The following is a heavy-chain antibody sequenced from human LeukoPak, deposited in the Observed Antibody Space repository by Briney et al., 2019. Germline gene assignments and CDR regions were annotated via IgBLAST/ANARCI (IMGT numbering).Heavy chain of an antibody. J-gene: IGHJ6*02. CDR3: ARGSDSSGSYYYYGMDV. CDR1: GYTFTSYY. CDR2: INPSGGST. D-gene: IGHD6-19*01. V-gene: IGHV1-46*01. Sequence: ASVKVSCKASGYTFTSYYMHWVRQAPGQGLEWMGIINPSGGSTSYAQKFQGRVTMTRDTSTSTVYMELSSLRSEDTAVYYCARGSDSSGSYYYYGMDVWGQGTTVTVSS.